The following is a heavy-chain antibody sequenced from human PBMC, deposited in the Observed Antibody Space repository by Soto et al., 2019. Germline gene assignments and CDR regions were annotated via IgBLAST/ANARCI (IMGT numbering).Heavy chain of an antibody. CDR3: AKVWVRGSVSSSLYFDS. CDR2: ISGRGGST. V-gene: IGHV3-23*04. D-gene: IGHD3-10*01. J-gene: IGHJ4*01. Sequence: EVQLVESGGGFVQPGGSLRLYCAAFGFSFSSYAMSWVRQAPGKGLEWVSGISGRGGSTYYADSMKGRFTISRDNSKNTLYLQINSLRAEDTGLYYCAKVWVRGSVSSSLYFDSWGQGTLVTVSS. CDR1: GFSFSSYA.